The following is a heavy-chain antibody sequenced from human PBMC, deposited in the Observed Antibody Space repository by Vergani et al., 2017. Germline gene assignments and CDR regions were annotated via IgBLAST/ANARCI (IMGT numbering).Heavy chain of an antibody. Sequence: QVQLQQWGAGVVKPSGTLSLTCAVFGESFSSFYWSWIRQPPGKGLEWIGEINNDGPTNYNPSLESRVTVSRDTAKNQFSLYLMSVTAADTGMYYCAVRPRVNLVGGEIVTKMTFDYWSQGSQVTVSS. CDR3: AVRPRVNLVGGEIVTKMTFDY. D-gene: IGHD3-10*01. CDR1: GESFSSFY. J-gene: IGHJ4*02. V-gene: IGHV4-34*02. CDR2: INNDGPT.